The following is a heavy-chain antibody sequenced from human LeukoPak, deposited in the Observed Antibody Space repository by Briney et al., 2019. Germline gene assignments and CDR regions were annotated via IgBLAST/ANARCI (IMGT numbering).Heavy chain of an antibody. CDR1: GFTFSSYA. Sequence: PGGSLRLSCAASGFTFSSYAMHWVRQAPGKGLEWVAVISYDGSNKYYADSVKGRFTISRDNSKNTLYLQMNSLRAEDTAVYYCARDNRRWELLGVGYWGQGTLVTVSS. V-gene: IGHV3-30-3*01. CDR3: ARDNRRWELLGVGY. D-gene: IGHD1-26*01. J-gene: IGHJ4*02. CDR2: ISYDGSNK.